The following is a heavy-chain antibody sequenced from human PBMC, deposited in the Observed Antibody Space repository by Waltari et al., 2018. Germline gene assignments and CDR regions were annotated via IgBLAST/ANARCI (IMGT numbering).Heavy chain of an antibody. Sequence: QVQLVQSGAEVKTPGASVKVSFKASGYTFTGYYLHWVRQAPGQGLEWLGWINPNSGGTNYAQKFQGRVTMTRDTSISTAYMELSRLRSDDTAVYYCARDYYDSSGYYDFDYWGQGTLVTVSS. J-gene: IGHJ4*02. V-gene: IGHV1-2*02. CDR2: INPNSGGT. CDR1: GYTFTGYY. D-gene: IGHD3-22*01. CDR3: ARDYYDSSGYYDFDY.